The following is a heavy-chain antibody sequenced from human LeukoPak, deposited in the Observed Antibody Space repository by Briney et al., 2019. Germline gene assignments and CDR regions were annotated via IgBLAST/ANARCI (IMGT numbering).Heavy chain of an antibody. CDR1: GGSISSGGYS. Sequence: SETLSLTCAVSGGSISSGGYSWSWIRQPPGKGLEWIGYIYHSGSTYYNPSLKSRVTISVDRSKNQFSLKLSSVTAADTAVYYCARSGGGSTTVIRYNWFDPWGQGTLVTVSS. CDR3: ARSGGGSTTVIRYNWFDP. J-gene: IGHJ5*02. V-gene: IGHV4-30-2*01. CDR2: IYHSGST. D-gene: IGHD4-17*01.